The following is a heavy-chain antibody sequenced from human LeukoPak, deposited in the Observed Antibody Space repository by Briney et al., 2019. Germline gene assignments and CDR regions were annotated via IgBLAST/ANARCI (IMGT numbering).Heavy chain of an antibody. V-gene: IGHV1-2*02. D-gene: IGHD3-10*01. J-gene: IGHJ5*02. CDR1: GYTFTGHY. CDR3: ARDAESLSTLNRGVIVNWFDP. Sequence: GASVKVTCKASGYTFTGHYMHWVRQAPGQETEWMGWINPNNGGTRYAQKFQGRVTMTRDTSISTAYMELTRLRSDDTAVYYCARDAESLSTLNRGVIVNWFDPWGQGTLVTVSS. CDR2: INPNNGGT.